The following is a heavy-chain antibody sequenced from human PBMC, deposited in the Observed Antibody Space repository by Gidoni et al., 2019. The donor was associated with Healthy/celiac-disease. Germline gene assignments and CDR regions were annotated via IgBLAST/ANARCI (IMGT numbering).Heavy chain of an antibody. J-gene: IGHJ4*02. Sequence: VQLVQSGAEVKKPGATVKISCKVSGYTFTDYYMHWVQQAPGKGLEWIGLVDPEERETIYAEKVQGRVTITADTSTDTAYMELSSLRSEDTAVYYCETDLIVVVPAARSTDYWGQGTLVTVSS. V-gene: IGHV1-69-2*01. CDR1: GYTFTDYY. CDR2: VDPEERET. D-gene: IGHD2-2*01. CDR3: ETDLIVVVPAARSTDY.